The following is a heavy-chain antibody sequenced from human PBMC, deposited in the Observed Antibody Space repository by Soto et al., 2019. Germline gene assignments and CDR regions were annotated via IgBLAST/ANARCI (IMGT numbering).Heavy chain of an antibody. J-gene: IGHJ5*02. V-gene: IGHV4-30-4*01. CDR1: GGSISSGNYY. CDR2: IYYSGGT. D-gene: IGHD2-15*01. Sequence: QVQLQESGPGLVKPTQTLSLTGTVSGGSISSGNYYWSWIRQPPGKGLEWIGYIYYSGGTYYNPSLKSRVTISVDTSKNQFSLKLSSVTAVDTAVYYCARLVQLLQGRWFDPWGQGTLVTVSS. CDR3: ARLVQLLQGRWFDP.